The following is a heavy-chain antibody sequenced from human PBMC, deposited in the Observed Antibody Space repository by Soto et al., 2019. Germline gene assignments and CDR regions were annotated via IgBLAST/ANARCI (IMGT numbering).Heavy chain of an antibody. J-gene: IGHJ6*02. D-gene: IGHD5-12*01. V-gene: IGHV4-61*01. Sequence: SETLSLTCTVSGGSVSSGSYYWSWIRQPPGKGLEWIGYIYYSGSTNYNPSLKSRVTISVDTSKNQFSLKLSSVTAADTAVYYCARSDSGYDPDYYYYGMDVWGQGTTVTVS. CDR1: GGSVSSGSYY. CDR2: IYYSGST. CDR3: ARSDSGYDPDYYYYGMDV.